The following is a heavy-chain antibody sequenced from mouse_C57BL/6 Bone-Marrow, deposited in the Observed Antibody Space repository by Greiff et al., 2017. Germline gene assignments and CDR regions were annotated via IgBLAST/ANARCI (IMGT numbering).Heavy chain of an antibody. D-gene: IGHD1-1*01. CDR1: GFTFSDYY. Sequence: EVKLMESEGGLVQPGSSMKLSCTASGFTFSDYYMAWVRQVPEKGLEWVANINYDGSSTYYLDSLKSRFIISRDNAKNILYLQMSSLKSEDTATYYCAREGRITTVVAPYYYAMDYWGQGTSVTVSS. CDR3: AREGRITTVVAPYYYAMDY. CDR2: INYDGSST. V-gene: IGHV5-16*01. J-gene: IGHJ4*01.